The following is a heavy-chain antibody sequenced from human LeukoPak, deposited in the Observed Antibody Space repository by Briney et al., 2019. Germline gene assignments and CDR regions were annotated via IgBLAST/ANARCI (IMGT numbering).Heavy chain of an antibody. Sequence: SSEALSLTCAVYGGSFSGYYWSWIRQPPGKGLEWIGEINHSGSTNYNPSLKSRVTISLDTSRNQFSLKLNSVTAADTAVYYCAKSNGYGLVDIWGQGTMVTVSS. J-gene: IGHJ3*02. CDR2: INHSGST. V-gene: IGHV4-34*01. D-gene: IGHD3-10*01. CDR1: GGSFSGYY. CDR3: AKSNGYGLVDI.